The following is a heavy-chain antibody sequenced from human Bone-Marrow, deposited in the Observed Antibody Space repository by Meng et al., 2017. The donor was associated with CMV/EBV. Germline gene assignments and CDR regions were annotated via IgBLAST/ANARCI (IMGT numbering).Heavy chain of an antibody. V-gene: IGHV4-39*07. CDR1: GGSISSTNSY. J-gene: IGHJ6*02. CDR2: IYYSGTT. D-gene: IGHD2-15*01. Sequence: SETLSLTCPVSGGSISSTNSYWAWIRQSPGKGLEWIGSIYYSGTTYYRPSLKSRVTISVDTSKNQFSLKLTSVTAADTAVYYCARERCSGGSCYSLAMDVWGQGTTVTVSS. CDR3: ARERCSGGSCYSLAMDV.